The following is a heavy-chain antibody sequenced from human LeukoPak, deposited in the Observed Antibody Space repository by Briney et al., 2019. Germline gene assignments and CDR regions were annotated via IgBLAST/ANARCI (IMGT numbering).Heavy chain of an antibody. Sequence: TGGSLRLSCAASGFTFSDYYMSWIRQAPGKGLEWVSYISSSGSTIYYADSVKGRFTISRDNAKNSLYLQMNSLRAEDTAVYHCAVKLTGIARGLDYWGQGTLVTVSS. V-gene: IGHV3-11*04. CDR2: ISSSGSTI. CDR3: AVKLTGIARGLDY. J-gene: IGHJ4*02. CDR1: GFTFSDYY. D-gene: IGHD1-20*01.